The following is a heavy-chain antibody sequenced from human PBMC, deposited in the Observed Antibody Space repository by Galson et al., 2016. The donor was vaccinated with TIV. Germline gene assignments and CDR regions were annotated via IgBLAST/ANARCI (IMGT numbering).Heavy chain of an antibody. CDR2: IGSTGRAI. CDR3: ARDCSSSNCYTDPIYFDF. D-gene: IGHD2-2*02. J-gene: IGHJ4*02. Sequence: SLRLSCAASGFTFGDYYMSWIRQAPGKGLEWISYIGSTGRAIYYADSVKGRFTISRDNAKSSLYLQMSGLRAEDTALYYCARDCSSSNCYTDPIYFDFWGQGILVTVSS. CDR1: GFTFGDYY. V-gene: IGHV3-11*01.